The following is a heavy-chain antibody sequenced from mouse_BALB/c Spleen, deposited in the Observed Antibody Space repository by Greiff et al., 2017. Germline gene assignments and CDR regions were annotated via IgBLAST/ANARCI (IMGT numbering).Heavy chain of an antibody. J-gene: IGHJ3*01. CDR3: ARSYGSSYFDY. D-gene: IGHD1-1*01. CDR1: GFNIKDTY. CDR2: IDPANGNT. Sequence: VQLQQSGAELVKPGASVKLSCTASGFNIKDTYMHWVKQRPEQGLEWIGRIDPANGNTKYDPKFQGKATITADTSSNTAYLQLSSLTSEDTAVYYCARSYGSSYFDYWGQGTLVTVSA. V-gene: IGHV14-3*02.